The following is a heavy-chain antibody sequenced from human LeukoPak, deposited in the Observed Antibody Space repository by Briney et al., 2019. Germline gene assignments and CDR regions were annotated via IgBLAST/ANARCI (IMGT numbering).Heavy chain of an antibody. Sequence: PGGSLRLSCAASGFTFSSYSMNWVRQAPGKGLEWVSSISSSSSYIYYADSVKGRFTIPRDNAKNSLYLQMNSLRTEDTAVYYCARDPWVVPAAIVGSDAFDIWGQGTMVTVSS. CDR3: ARDPWVVPAAIVGSDAFDI. CDR2: ISSSSSYI. D-gene: IGHD2-2*01. CDR1: GFTFSSYS. V-gene: IGHV3-21*01. J-gene: IGHJ3*02.